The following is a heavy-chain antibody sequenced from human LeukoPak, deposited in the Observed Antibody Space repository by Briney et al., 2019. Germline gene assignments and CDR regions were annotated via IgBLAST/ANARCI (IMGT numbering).Heavy chain of an antibody. Sequence: EPSETLSLTCAVYGGSFSGYYWSWIRQPPGKGLEWIGEINHSGSTNYNPSLKSRVTVSVDTSKNQFSLKLTSVTAADTAVYYCARHGTSRYSSSQGYFQYWGQGTLVTVSS. CDR2: INHSGST. D-gene: IGHD6-13*01. CDR3: ARHGTSRYSSSQGYFQY. V-gene: IGHV4-34*01. J-gene: IGHJ1*01. CDR1: GGSFSGYY.